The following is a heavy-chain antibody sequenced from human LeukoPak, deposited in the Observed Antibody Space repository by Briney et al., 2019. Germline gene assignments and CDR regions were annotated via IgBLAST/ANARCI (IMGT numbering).Heavy chain of an antibody. J-gene: IGHJ4*02. CDR3: ARQDSSSWYGFD. V-gene: IGHV1-69*04. CDR1: GGTFSSYA. CDR2: IIPILGIA. D-gene: IGHD6-13*01. Sequence: SVKVSCNASGGTFSSYAISWVRQAPGQGLEWMGRIIPILGIANYAQKFQGRVTITADKSTSTAYMELSSLRSEDTAVYYCARQDSSSWYGFDWGQGTLVTVSS.